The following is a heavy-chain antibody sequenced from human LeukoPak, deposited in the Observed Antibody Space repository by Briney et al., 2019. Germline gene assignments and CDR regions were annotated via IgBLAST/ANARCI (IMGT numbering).Heavy chain of an antibody. CDR3: ARENWNVAKYVLDI. D-gene: IGHD1-1*01. Sequence: GGSLRLSCAASGLTFSSLGMHWARQAPGKGLEWLTFIRSDGGEIYYADSVKGRFTISRDNSKNTLYLQMSSLRVEDTAIYYCARENWNVAKYVLDIWGQGTMVSVAS. J-gene: IGHJ3*02. CDR2: IRSDGGEI. V-gene: IGHV3-30*02. CDR1: GLTFSSLG.